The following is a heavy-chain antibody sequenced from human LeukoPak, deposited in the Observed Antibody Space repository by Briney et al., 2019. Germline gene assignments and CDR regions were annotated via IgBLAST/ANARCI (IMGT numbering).Heavy chain of an antibody. CDR1: GFTFDDYA. D-gene: IGHD6-13*01. CDR2: ISGDGGST. J-gene: IGHJ4*02. CDR3: AKFADRDQGIAAAGTNY. Sequence: GGSLRLSCAASGFTFDDYAMHWVRQAPGKGLEWVSLISGDGGSTYYADSVKGRFTISRDNSKNSLYLQMNSLRTGDTALYYCAKFADRDQGIAAAGTNYWGPGTLVTVSS. V-gene: IGHV3-43*02.